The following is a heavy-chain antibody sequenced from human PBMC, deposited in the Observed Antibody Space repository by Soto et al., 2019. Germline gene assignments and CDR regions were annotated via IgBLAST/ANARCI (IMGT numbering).Heavy chain of an antibody. CDR1: GFTFSRYS. CDR2: ISGSGGST. J-gene: IGHJ4*02. CDR3: ANDYYGSGFLDY. V-gene: IGHV3-23*01. D-gene: IGHD3-10*01. Sequence: GGSLRLSCAASGFTFSRYSMNWVRQAPGKGLEWVSAISGSGGSTYYADSVKGRFTISRDNSKNTLYLQMNSLRAEDTAVYYCANDYYGSGFLDYWGQGTLVTVSS.